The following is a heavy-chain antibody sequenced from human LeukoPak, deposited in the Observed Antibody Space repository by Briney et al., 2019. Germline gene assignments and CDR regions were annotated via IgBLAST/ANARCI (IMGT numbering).Heavy chain of an antibody. J-gene: IGHJ4*02. D-gene: IGHD4-17*01. CDR2: ISSSGSTI. V-gene: IGHV3-48*04. CDR3: ARDLTTVTTEPRPFDY. CDR1: GFTFSSYS. Sequence: GGSLRLSCAASGFTFSSYSMNWVRQAPGKGLEWVSYISSSGSTIYYADSVKGRFTISRDNAKNSLYLQMNSLRAEDTAVYYCARDLTTVTTEPRPFDYWGQGTLVTVSS.